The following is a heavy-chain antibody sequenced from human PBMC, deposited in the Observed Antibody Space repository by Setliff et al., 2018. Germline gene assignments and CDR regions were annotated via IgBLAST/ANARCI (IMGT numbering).Heavy chain of an antibody. Sequence: PSETLSLTCAVSVYSISRDCHWGWIRQPPGKGLEWIGSICYSGNTYYNASLKGRVTISGDTSKNQFSLKLTAVTAADTAIYYCARHRAVAGAYYFDFRGQGTLVTAPQ. V-gene: IGHV4-38-2*01. J-gene: IGHJ4*02. CDR2: ICYSGNT. D-gene: IGHD6-19*01. CDR3: ARHRAVAGAYYFDF. CDR1: VYSISRDCH.